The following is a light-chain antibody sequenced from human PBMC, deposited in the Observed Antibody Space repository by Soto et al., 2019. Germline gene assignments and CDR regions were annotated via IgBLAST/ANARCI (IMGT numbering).Light chain of an antibody. CDR2: GNS. J-gene: IGLJ2*01. V-gene: IGLV1-40*01. CDR1: SSNIAAGYD. CDR3: QSYDSSLSAVV. Sequence: QSVLTQPPSVSGAPGQRVTISCTGSSSNIAAGYDVHWYQQLPGTAPKLLIYGNSNRPSGVPDRFSGSKSGTSASLAITGLQAEDEADYYCQSYDSSLSAVVFGGGTKVTVL.